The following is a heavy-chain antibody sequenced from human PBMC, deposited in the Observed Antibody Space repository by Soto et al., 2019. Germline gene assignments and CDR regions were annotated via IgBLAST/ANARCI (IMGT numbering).Heavy chain of an antibody. V-gene: IGHV4-4*02. CDR2: IYHSGST. D-gene: IGHD6-13*01. CDR1: GGSISSSNG. J-gene: IGHJ4*02. CDR3: ARVEGIAAAGYDY. Sequence: SETLSLTCAVSGGSISSSNGWSWVRQPPGKGLEWIGEIYHSGSTNYNPSLKSRVTISVDKSKNQFSLKLSSVTAADTAVYYCARVEGIAAAGYDYWGQGTLVTSPQ.